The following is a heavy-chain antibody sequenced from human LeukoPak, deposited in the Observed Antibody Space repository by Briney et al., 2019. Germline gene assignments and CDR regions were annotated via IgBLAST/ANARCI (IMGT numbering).Heavy chain of an antibody. J-gene: IGHJ4*02. V-gene: IGHV4-59*01. CDR1: GGSISGYY. CDR2: IYHSGST. D-gene: IGHD3-10*01. Sequence: SETLSLTCTVSGGSISGYYWSWIRQPPGKGLEWIGYIYHSGSTNYNPSLKSQVTISLDTSKNQFSLKLSSVTAADTAVYYCARVLTYGSRTYYFDYWGQGTLVTVSS. CDR3: ARVLTYGSRTYYFDY.